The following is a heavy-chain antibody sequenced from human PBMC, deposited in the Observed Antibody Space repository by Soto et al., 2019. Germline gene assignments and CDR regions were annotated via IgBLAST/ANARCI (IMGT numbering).Heavy chain of an antibody. CDR1: GFTVSSNY. J-gene: IGHJ4*02. CDR3: ARAAVAGTYFFDY. CDR2: IYSGGST. D-gene: IGHD6-19*01. V-gene: IGHV3-66*01. Sequence: GGSLRLSCAASGFTVSSNYMSWVRQAPGKGLEWVSVIYSGGSTYYADSVKGRFTISRDNAKDTLYLQMSSLRAEDTAVYYCARAAVAGTYFFDYWGQGTLVTVSS.